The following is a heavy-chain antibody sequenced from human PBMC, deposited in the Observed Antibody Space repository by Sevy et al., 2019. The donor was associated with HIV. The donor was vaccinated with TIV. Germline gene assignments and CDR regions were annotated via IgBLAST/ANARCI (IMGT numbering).Heavy chain of an antibody. J-gene: IGHJ6*02. CDR3: AKDWDIVVVPAAKAAGYYYYGMDV. V-gene: IGHV3-23*01. CDR1: GFTFSSYA. D-gene: IGHD2-2*01. Sequence: GGSLRLSCAASGFTFSSYAMNWVRQAPGKGLEWVSAISGSGGSTYYADSVKGRFTISRDNSKNTLYLQMNSLRAEDTAVYYCAKDWDIVVVPAAKAAGYYYYGMDVWGQGTTVTVSS. CDR2: ISGSGGST.